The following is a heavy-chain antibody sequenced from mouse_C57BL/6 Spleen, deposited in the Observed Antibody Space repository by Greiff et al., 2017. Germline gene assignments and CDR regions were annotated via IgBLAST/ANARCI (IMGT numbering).Heavy chain of an antibody. CDR1: GYAFSSYW. V-gene: IGHV1-80*01. CDR2: IYPGDGDT. J-gene: IGHJ1*03. CDR3: ARYSRAYWYFDV. Sequence: VQLQQSGAELVKPGASVKISCKASGYAFSSYWMNWVKQRPGKGLEWIGQIYPGDGDTNYNGKFKGKATLTADKSSSTAYMQLSSLTSEDSAVYFCARYSRAYWYFDVWGTGTTVTVSS.